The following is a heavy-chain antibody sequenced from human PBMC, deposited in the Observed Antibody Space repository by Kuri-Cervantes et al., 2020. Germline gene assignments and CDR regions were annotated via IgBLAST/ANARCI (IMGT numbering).Heavy chain of an antibody. Sequence: GGSLRLSCVASGFTFSNAWMTWVRQAPGKGLEWVANIKEDGSEKYYVDSVKGRFTISRDNAKNSLYLQMNSLRAEETAVYYGARGIYDGANLFFDFWGQGTLVTVSS. CDR3: ARGIYDGANLFFDF. D-gene: IGHD3-16*01. CDR1: GFTFSNAW. V-gene: IGHV3-7*01. CDR2: IKEDGSEK. J-gene: IGHJ4*02.